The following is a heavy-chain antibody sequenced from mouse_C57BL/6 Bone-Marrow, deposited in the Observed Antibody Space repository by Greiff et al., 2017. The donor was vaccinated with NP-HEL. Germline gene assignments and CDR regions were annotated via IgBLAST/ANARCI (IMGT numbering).Heavy chain of an antibody. CDR1: GYAFSSSW. CDR3: QRGYYYGSKDY. Sequence: QVQLKQSGPELVKPGASVKISCKASGYAFSSSWMNWVKQRPGKGLEWIGRIYPGDGDTNYNGKFKGKATLTADKSSSTAYMQLSSLTSEDSAVYFCQRGYYYGSKDYWGQGTLVTVSA. D-gene: IGHD1-1*01. V-gene: IGHV1-82*01. J-gene: IGHJ3*01. CDR2: IYPGDGDT.